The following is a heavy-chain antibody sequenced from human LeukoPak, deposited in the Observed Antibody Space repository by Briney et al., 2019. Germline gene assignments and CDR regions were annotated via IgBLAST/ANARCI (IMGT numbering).Heavy chain of an antibody. V-gene: IGHV3-15*05. CDR2: ITSRTDGGTT. D-gene: IGHD3-16*02. CDR1: GFTFSDAW. Sequence: GGSLRLSCAASGFTFSDAWVTWVRQAPGKGPEWVGRITSRTDGGTTDYAAPVKGKFTFSRDDSKNTLYLQMNSLKTEDTAVYYCTTDPNFDYVWGTYRLDYWGQGTLVTVSS. CDR3: TTDPNFDYVWGTYRLDY. J-gene: IGHJ4*02.